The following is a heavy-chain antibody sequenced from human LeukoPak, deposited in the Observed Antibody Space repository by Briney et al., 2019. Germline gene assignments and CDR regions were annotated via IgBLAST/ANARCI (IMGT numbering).Heavy chain of an antibody. J-gene: IGHJ5*02. V-gene: IGHV4-59*01. Sequence: SETLSLTCTVSGGSISSYYWSWIRQPPGKGLEWIGYIYYSGSTNYNPSLKSRVTISVDTSKNQFSLKLSSVTAADTAVYYCARDSEIAAAGTREGVWFDPWGQGTLVTVSS. D-gene: IGHD6-13*01. CDR1: GGSISSYY. CDR2: IYYSGST. CDR3: ARDSEIAAAGTREGVWFDP.